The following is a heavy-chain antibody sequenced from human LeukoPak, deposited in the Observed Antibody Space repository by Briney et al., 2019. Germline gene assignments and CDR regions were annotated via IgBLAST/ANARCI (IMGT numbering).Heavy chain of an antibody. CDR2: INHSGST. D-gene: IGHD4-17*01. V-gene: IGHV4-34*01. CDR3: ARVTVTTSTFDY. J-gene: IGHJ4*02. Sequence: SETLSLTCAVYGGSFSGYYWSWIRQPPGKGLEWIGEINHSGSTNYNPSLKSRVTISVDTSKNQFSLKLSSVTAADTAVYYCARVTVTTSTFDYWGQGTLVAVSS. CDR1: GGSFSGYY.